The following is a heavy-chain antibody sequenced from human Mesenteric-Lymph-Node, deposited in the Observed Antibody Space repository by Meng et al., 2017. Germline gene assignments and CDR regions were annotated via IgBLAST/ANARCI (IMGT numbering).Heavy chain of an antibody. CDR3: ATSMVRGVIATYFDY. CDR2: INHSGST. V-gene: IGHV4-34*01. Sequence: SETLSLTCAVYGGSFSGYYWSWIRQPPGKGLEWIGEINHSGSTNYNPSLKSRVTISVDTSKNQFSLKLSSVTAADTAVYYCATSMVRGVIATYFDYWGQGTLVTVSS. J-gene: IGHJ4*02. D-gene: IGHD3-10*01. CDR1: GGSFSGYY.